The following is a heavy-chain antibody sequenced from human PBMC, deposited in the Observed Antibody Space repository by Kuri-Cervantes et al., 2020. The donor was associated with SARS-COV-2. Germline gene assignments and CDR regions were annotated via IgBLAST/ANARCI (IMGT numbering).Heavy chain of an antibody. CDR3: ARVGYDILTGSDNWFDP. D-gene: IGHD3-9*01. CDR2: INSDGSST. V-gene: IGHV3-74*01. Sequence: GESLKISCAASGSTFSSYWMHWVRQAPGKGLVWVSRINSDGSSTSYADSVKGRFTISRDNAKNTLYLQMNSLRAEDTAVYYCARVGYDILTGSDNWFDPWGQGTLVTVSS. J-gene: IGHJ5*02. CDR1: GSTFSSYW.